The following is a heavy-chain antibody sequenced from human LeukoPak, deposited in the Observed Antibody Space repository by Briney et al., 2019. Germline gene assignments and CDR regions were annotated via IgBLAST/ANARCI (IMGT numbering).Heavy chain of an antibody. V-gene: IGHV1-18*01. CDR1: GYTFTSYG. CDR2: ISAYNGNT. J-gene: IGHJ4*02. Sequence: ASVKVSCKASGYTFTSYGISWVRQAPGQGLEWMGWISAYNGNTNYAQKLQGRVTMTTDTSTSTAYMELRSLRSDDTAVYYCASVIVGATTGALDYWGQGTLVTVSS. D-gene: IGHD1-26*01. CDR3: ASVIVGATTGALDY.